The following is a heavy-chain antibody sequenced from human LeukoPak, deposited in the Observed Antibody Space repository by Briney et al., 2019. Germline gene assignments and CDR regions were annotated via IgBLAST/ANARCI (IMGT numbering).Heavy chain of an antibody. J-gene: IGHJ3*02. CDR3: ARRWIQLWLDI. V-gene: IGHV1-2*02. Sequence: GASVKVSCKASGYTFTGYYMHWVRQAPGQGLEWMGWINPNSGGTNYAQKFQGRVTMTRDMSTSTVYMELSSLRSEDTAVYYCARRWIQLWLDIWGQGTMVTVSS. CDR1: GYTFTGYY. D-gene: IGHD5-18*01. CDR2: INPNSGGT.